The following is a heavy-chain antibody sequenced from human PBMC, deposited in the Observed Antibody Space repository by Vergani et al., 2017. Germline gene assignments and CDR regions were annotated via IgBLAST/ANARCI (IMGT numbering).Heavy chain of an antibody. Sequence: QVQLVESGGGVVQPGRSLRLSCAASGFTFSNYGMHWVRQAPGKGLEWVAVIWYDGNKKYYADSVKGRLTISRDNSKNTLYLQMNSLRAEDTAVYYGARDLWTCGGVIVIGYWGQGTLVTVSS. D-gene: IGHD3-16*02. CDR3: ARDLWTCGGVIVIGY. V-gene: IGHV3-33*01. CDR2: IWYDGNKK. J-gene: IGHJ4*02. CDR1: GFTFSNYG.